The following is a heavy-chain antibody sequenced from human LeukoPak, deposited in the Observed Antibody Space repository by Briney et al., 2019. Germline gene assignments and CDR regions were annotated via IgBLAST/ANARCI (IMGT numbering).Heavy chain of an antibody. CDR1: GGSFSGYY. CDR2: INHSVST. Sequence: SETLSLTCAEYGGSFSGYYWSWIRQPPGKGLEWIGDINHSVSTNYNPSLKSRVTISVDTSKNQFSLKLISVTAADTAVYYCARGQGWNWFDPWGQGTLVTVSS. D-gene: IGHD5-24*01. J-gene: IGHJ5*02. V-gene: IGHV4-34*01. CDR3: ARGQGWNWFDP.